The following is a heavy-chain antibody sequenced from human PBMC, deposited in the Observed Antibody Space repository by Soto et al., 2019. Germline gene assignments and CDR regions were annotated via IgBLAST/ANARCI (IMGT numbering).Heavy chain of an antibody. CDR3: AKEWAGDAFDI. J-gene: IGHJ3*02. CDR1: GFDFSTSA. Sequence: PGGSLRLSCAASGFDFSTSAMTWVRQAPGQGLEWVSSISFTGGTTYYADSVKGRFTISRDNSKNTLYLQMTSLRAEDTAIYFCAKEWAGDAFDIWGQGTMVTVS. V-gene: IGHV3-23*01. CDR2: ISFTGGTT. D-gene: IGHD6-19*01.